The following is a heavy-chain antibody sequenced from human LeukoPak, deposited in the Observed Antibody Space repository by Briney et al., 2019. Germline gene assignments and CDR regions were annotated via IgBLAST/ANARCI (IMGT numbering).Heavy chain of an antibody. CDR1: GYTFTSYY. Sequence: GASVKVSCKASGYTFTSYYMHWGRQAPGQGLEWMGIINPSGGSTSYAQKFQGRVTMTRDTSTSTVHMELSSMSSEATAVYYCARDRITGTSIMDVWGKGTPVTVSS. D-gene: IGHD1-7*01. CDR2: INPSGGST. V-gene: IGHV1-46*03. CDR3: ARDRITGTSIMDV. J-gene: IGHJ6*03.